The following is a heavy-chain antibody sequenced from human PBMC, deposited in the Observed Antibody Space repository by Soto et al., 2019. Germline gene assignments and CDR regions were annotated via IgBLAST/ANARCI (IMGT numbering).Heavy chain of an antibody. J-gene: IGHJ4*02. CDR2: INPSGGST. Sequence: ASVKVSCKASGYTFTTYYMHWVRQAPGQGLEWMGIINPSGGSTSYAQKFQGRVTMTRDTSTSTVYMELSSLRFEDTAVYFCARDRGPGTTVTPIPFFDYWGQGTLVTVSS. D-gene: IGHD4-17*01. CDR3: ARDRGPGTTVTPIPFFDY. V-gene: IGHV1-46*03. CDR1: GYTFTTYY.